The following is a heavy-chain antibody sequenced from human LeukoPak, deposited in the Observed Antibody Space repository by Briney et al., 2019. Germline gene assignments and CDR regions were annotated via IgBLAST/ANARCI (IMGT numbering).Heavy chain of an antibody. CDR2: IRSKAYRGTT. V-gene: IGHV3-49*04. J-gene: IGHJ6*02. D-gene: IGHD5-18*01. Sequence: GGSLRLSCRGYGFTFGDHAMSWVRQAPGKGLEWVGFIRSKAYRGTTEYAASVKDRFTISRDDSTSIAYLQMNSLRIEDTAVYYCARGPIQLWIHNAMDVWGQGTTVTVSS. CDR1: GFTFGDHA. CDR3: ARGPIQLWIHNAMDV.